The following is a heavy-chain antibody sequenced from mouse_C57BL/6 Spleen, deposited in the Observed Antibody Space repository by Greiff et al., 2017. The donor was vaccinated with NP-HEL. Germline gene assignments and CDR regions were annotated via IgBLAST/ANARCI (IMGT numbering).Heavy chain of an antibody. CDR2: ISSGSSTI. V-gene: IGHV5-17*01. Sequence: VQLQQSGGGLVKPGGSLKLSCAASGFTFSDYGMHWVRQAPEKGLEWVAYISSGSSTIYYADTVKGRFTISRDNAKNTLFLQMTSLRFEVTAMYYCERRGEKGGFAYWGQGTLVTVSA. J-gene: IGHJ3*01. CDR3: ERRGEKGGFAY. CDR1: GFTFSDYG.